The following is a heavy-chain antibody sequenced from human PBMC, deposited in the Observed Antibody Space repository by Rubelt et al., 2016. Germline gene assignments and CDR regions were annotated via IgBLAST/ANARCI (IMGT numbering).Heavy chain of an antibody. CDR3: ARGSYYFDY. J-gene: IGHJ4*02. Sequence: VQLLESGGGLVQPGGSLRLSCAASGFTLRNYAMHWVRQAPGKGLEWVAVISYDGGTQYYADSVQGRLTISRDNAKNTLYLQMNSLRDEDTAVYYCARGSYYFDYWGQGTLVTVSS. V-gene: IGHV3-30*04. CDR2: ISYDGGTQ. D-gene: IGHD2-21*01. CDR1: GFTLRNYA.